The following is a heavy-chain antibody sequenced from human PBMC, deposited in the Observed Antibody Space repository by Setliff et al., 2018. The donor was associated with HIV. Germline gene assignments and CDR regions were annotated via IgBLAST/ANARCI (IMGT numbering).Heavy chain of an antibody. D-gene: IGHD3-22*01. CDR2: INTNTGSP. J-gene: IGHJ4*02. V-gene: IGHV7-4-1*02. CDR3: ARDGYYYDSSGHLAYYFDY. Sequence: ASVKVSCKTSGYTFTSYAINWVRQAPGQGLEWMGWINTNTGSPTYAQDFTGRFVFSLDTSVSTAYLQISSLKAEDIAVYYCARDGYYYDSSGHLAYYFDYWGQGTLVTVSS. CDR1: GYTFTSYA.